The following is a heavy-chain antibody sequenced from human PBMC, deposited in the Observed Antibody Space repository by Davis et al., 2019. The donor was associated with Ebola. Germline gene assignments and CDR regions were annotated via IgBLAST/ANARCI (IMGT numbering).Heavy chain of an antibody. CDR3: ARGKFESTGYYYSENHYYYSMDV. CDR2: IIPIFDTA. V-gene: IGHV1-69*13. Sequence: AASVKVSCKTSGGTFSNYGFSWVRQAPGQGLEWMGGIIPIFDTANYAQKFQGRVTITADESTSTAYMELSSLRFEDTAVYYCARGKFESTGYYYSENHYYYSMDVWGKGTTVTVSS. CDR1: GGTFSNYG. D-gene: IGHD3-22*01. J-gene: IGHJ6*03.